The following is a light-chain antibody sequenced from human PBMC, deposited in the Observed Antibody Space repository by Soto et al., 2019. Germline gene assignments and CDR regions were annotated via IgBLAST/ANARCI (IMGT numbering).Light chain of an antibody. V-gene: IGKV4-1*01. Sequence: DIVMTQSPDSLAVSLGERATINCKSSQSVLYISNNKNYLAWYQQKAGQPPKLLIYWASTRESGVPDRFSGSGSGTDFTVTISSLQAEDVAVYYCQQYYSIPLTFGGGTKVEIK. CDR2: WAS. CDR3: QQYYSIPLT. J-gene: IGKJ4*01. CDR1: QSVLYISNNKNY.